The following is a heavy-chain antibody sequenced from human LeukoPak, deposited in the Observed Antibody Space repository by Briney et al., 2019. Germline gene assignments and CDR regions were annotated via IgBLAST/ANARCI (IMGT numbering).Heavy chain of an antibody. V-gene: IGHV3-21*05. CDR1: GFIFRHYT. Sequence: PGGSLRLSCAASGFIFRHYTMTWVRQAPGKGLEWVSHIRSNGDDIRYADFVEGRFTISRDDAKNSLFLQMNSLRAEDTAVYYCARTRNYDILTGRLGYFDYWGQGTLVTVSS. CDR2: IRSNGDDI. CDR3: ARTRNYDILTGRLGYFDY. D-gene: IGHD3-9*01. J-gene: IGHJ4*02.